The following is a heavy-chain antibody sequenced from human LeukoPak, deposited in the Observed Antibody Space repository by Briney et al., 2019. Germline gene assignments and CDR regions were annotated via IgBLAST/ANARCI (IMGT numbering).Heavy chain of an antibody. J-gene: IGHJ4*02. CDR3: ASVARLLAD. V-gene: IGHV3-11*01. CDR2: ISQSGADV. CDR1: GFTFSDYY. D-gene: IGHD3-9*01. Sequence: GGSLRLSCAASGFTFSDYYMNWIRQAPGKGLEYIAYISQSGADVSYADSVKGRFTVSRDNAKNSVFLQMSSLTAEDTAVYYCASVARLLADWGQGTLVTVSS.